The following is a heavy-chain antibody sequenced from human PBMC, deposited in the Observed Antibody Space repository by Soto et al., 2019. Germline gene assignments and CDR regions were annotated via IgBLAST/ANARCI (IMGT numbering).Heavy chain of an antibody. J-gene: IGHJ6*03. CDR3: ARERSGYDFYYYYYMDV. CDR1: GYTFTSYG. CDR2: ISAYNGNT. D-gene: IGHD5-12*01. Sequence: GASVKVSCKASGYTFTSYGISWVRQAPGQGLEWMGWISAYNGNTNYAQKLQGRVTMTTDTSTSTAYMELRSLRSDDTAVYYCARERSGYDFYYYYYMDVWGKGTTVTVS. V-gene: IGHV1-18*01.